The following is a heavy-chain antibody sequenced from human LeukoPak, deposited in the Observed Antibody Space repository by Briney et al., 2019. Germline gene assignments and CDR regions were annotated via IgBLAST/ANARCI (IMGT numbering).Heavy chain of an antibody. CDR2: IRYDGSNK. Sequence: GGSLRLSCAASGFTFSSYGMHWVRQAPGKGLEWVAFIRYDGSNKYYADSVKGRFTISRDNSKNTLYLQVNSLRAEDTAVYYCAKKSYDSSGYYYDDYWGQGTLVTVSS. CDR3: AKKSYDSSGYYYDDY. J-gene: IGHJ4*02. V-gene: IGHV3-30*02. D-gene: IGHD3-22*01. CDR1: GFTFSSYG.